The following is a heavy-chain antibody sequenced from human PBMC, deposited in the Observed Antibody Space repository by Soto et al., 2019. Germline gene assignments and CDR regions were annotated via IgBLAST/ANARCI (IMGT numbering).Heavy chain of an antibody. CDR2: ISWNSDTI. D-gene: IGHD6-19*01. CDR3: VKDTEGSCGWYAMDV. CDR1: GFTFGEYA. V-gene: IGHV3-9*01. Sequence: GGSLRLSCLTSGFTFGEYAMHWVRHSPGKGLEWVSGISWNSDTIGYADSVKGRFTISRDNGKNSLYLEIQRLRVEDTALYFCVKDTEGSCGWYAMDVWGQGTTVTVSS. J-gene: IGHJ6*02.